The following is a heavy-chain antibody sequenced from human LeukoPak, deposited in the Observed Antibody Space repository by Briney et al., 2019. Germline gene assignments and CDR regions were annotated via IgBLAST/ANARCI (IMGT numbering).Heavy chain of an antibody. CDR2: INSDGSST. V-gene: IGHV3-74*01. CDR1: GFTFSSYW. CDR3: ARAERFIAARPLDY. D-gene: IGHD6-6*01. J-gene: IGHJ4*02. Sequence: GGSLRLSCAASGFTFSSYWMHWVRQAPGKGLVWVSRINSDGSSTSYADSVKGRFTISRDNAKNTLYPQMNSLRAEDTAVYYCARAERFIAARPLDYWGQGTLVTVSS.